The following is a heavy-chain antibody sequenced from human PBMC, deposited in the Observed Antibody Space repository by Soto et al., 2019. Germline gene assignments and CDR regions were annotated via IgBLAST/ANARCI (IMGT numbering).Heavy chain of an antibody. D-gene: IGHD6-19*01. CDR2: VFSSGST. CDR3: ARHWWSSGSYLVFDS. CDR1: GASTGGYY. V-gene: IGHV4-59*08. J-gene: IGHJ4*02. Sequence: QVQLQESGPGLLKPSETLSLTCTISGASTGGYYWSWIRQSPGRGLEWIGYVFSSGSTNYSPSLPSRLAISIDTSKRQFFLKLTSVTAADTALYYCARHWWSSGSYLVFDSWGQGTQVTVSS.